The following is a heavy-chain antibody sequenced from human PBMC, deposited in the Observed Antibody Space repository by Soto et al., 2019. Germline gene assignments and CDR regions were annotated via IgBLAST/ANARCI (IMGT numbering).Heavy chain of an antibody. V-gene: IGHV3-30-3*01. CDR3: ARVDYYDSSGLYYYYYGMDV. CDR1: GFTFSSYA. Sequence: PGGSLRLSCAASGFTFSSYAMHWVRQAPGKGLEWVAVISYDGSNKYYADSVKGRFTISRDNSKNTLYLQMNSLRAEDTAVYYCARVDYYDSSGLYYYYYGMDVWGQGTTVTVSS. D-gene: IGHD3-22*01. CDR2: ISYDGSNK. J-gene: IGHJ6*02.